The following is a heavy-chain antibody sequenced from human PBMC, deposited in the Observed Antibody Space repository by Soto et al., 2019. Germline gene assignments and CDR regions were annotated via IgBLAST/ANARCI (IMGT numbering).Heavy chain of an antibody. CDR3: AINMEGSGYY. CDR1: GLTFSSYG. D-gene: IGHD3-22*01. Sequence: GTLRVTCAASGLTFSSYGMHWVRQAPGKGLEWVTVISYDGSNKYYADSVKGRFTISRENSKNTLYLQMNSLRAEDTDVYYCAINMEGSGYYWGQGTLVTVSS. V-gene: IGHV3-30*03. J-gene: IGHJ4*02. CDR2: ISYDGSNK.